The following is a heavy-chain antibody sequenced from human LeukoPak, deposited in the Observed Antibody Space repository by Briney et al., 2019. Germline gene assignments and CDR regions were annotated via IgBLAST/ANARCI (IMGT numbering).Heavy chain of an antibody. Sequence: GGSLRLSCAASGFTLSSYTMNWVRQAPGKGLEWVSTISGSGSGTYYADSVKGRFIISRDTSDNTLFLQMNRLRDEDTAVYYCAKGNNGDYDYWGQGTVVTVSS. D-gene: IGHD4-17*01. V-gene: IGHV3-23*01. CDR2: ISGSGSGT. CDR3: AKGNNGDYDY. J-gene: IGHJ4*02. CDR1: GFTLSSYT.